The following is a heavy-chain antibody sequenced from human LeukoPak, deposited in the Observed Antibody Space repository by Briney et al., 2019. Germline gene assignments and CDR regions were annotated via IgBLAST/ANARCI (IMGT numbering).Heavy chain of an antibody. CDR3: ACGTRIMIFRPGYWFDP. J-gene: IGHJ5*02. CDR2: IYYSGST. V-gene: IGHV4-39*01. CDR1: GGSISSSSYY. Sequence: PSETLSLTCTVSGGSISSSSYYWGWIRQPPGKGLEWIGSIYYSGSTYYNPSLKSRVTISVDTSKNQFSLKLSSVTAADTAVYYCACGTRIMIFRPGYWFDPWGQGTLVTVSS. D-gene: IGHD3-9*01.